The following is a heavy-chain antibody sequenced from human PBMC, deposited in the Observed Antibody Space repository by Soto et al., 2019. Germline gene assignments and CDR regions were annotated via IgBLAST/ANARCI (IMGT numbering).Heavy chain of an antibody. V-gene: IGHV4-4*07. CDR3: ARDRIIGTSYSDY. CDR1: SGSINSFY. CDR2: IHSSGTT. Sequence: QVQLQESGPGLVKPTETLSLNCTVSSGSINSFYWAWMRQPAGKGLEWIGRIHSSGTTNYNPSLSSRVTMSVDPSKNQFSLRLTSVTAADTAVYYCARDRIIGTSYSDYWGQGMLVTVSS. D-gene: IGHD1-7*01. J-gene: IGHJ4*02.